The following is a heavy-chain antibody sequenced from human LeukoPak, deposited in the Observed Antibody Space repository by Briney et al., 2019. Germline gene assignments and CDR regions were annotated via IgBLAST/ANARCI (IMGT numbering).Heavy chain of an antibody. D-gene: IGHD6-6*01. CDR3: ARLMGEIAARQGSNAFDI. CDR2: INPNSGGT. V-gene: IGHV1-2*02. CDR1: GYTFTGYY. Sequence: ASVKVSCKASGYTFTGYYMHWVRQAPGQGLEWMGWINPNSGGTNYAQKFQGRVTMTRDTSISTAYMELSRLRSDDTAVYYCARLMGEIAARQGSNAFDIWGQGTMVTVSS. J-gene: IGHJ3*02.